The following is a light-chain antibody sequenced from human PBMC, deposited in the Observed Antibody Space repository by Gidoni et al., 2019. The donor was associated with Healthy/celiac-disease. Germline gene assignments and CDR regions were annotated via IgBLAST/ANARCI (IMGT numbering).Light chain of an antibody. Sequence: IVMTQSPATLSVSPGERATLSCRASQSVSSNLAWYQQKPGQAPRLLIYGASTRATGIPARFSGSGSGTEFTLTISSLQSEDFAVYYCQQYNNWPPRRTFGGGTKVEIK. J-gene: IGKJ4*01. CDR1: QSVSSN. CDR2: GAS. V-gene: IGKV3-15*01. CDR3: QQYNNWPPRRT.